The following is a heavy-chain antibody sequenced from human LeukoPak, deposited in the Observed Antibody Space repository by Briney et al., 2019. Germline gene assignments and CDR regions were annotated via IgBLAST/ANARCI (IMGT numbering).Heavy chain of an antibody. CDR1: GFTFSSSE. CDR3: ARGGYDILTGTEDLFDY. V-gene: IGHV3-48*03. D-gene: IGHD3-9*01. Sequence: GGSLRLSCVASGFTFSSSEMNWVRQAPGKGLEWISYITSSSRTIWYADSVKGRSTISRDNAKNSLYLQMNSLRAEDTAVYYCARGGYDILTGTEDLFDYWGQGTLVTVSS. CDR2: ITSSSRTI. J-gene: IGHJ4*02.